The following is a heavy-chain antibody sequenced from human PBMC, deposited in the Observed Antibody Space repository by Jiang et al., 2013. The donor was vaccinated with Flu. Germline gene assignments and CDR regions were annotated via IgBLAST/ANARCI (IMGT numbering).Heavy chain of an antibody. Sequence: TLTCTFSGFSLSTSGMCVSWIRQPPGKALEWLALIDWDDDKYYSTSLKTRLTISKDTSKNQVVLTMTNMDPVDTATYYCARAPLHCSGGSCYSGWFDPWGQGTLVTVSS. CDR3: ARAPLHCSGGSCYSGWFDP. CDR1: GFSLSTSGMC. D-gene: IGHD2-15*01. CDR2: IDWDDDK. V-gene: IGHV2-70*01. J-gene: IGHJ5*02.